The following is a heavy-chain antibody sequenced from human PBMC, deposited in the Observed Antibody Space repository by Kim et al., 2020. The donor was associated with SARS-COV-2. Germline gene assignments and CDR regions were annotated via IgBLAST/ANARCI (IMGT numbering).Heavy chain of an antibody. Sequence: AVAVKSRITNNPDTSKNQFSLQLNSVTPEDTAVYYCARGMYSSGWSFDYWGQGTLVTVSS. J-gene: IGHJ4*02. D-gene: IGHD6-19*01. V-gene: IGHV6-1*01. CDR3: ARGMYSSGWSFDY.